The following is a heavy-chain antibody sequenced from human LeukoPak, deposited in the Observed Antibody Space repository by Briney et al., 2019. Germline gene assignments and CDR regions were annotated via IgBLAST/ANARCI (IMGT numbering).Heavy chain of an antibody. CDR3: ARENERYFDY. CDR2: IYYSGST. D-gene: IGHD1-1*01. V-gene: IGHV4-31*03. J-gene: IGHJ4*02. CDR1: GGSISSGGYY. Sequence: SETLSLTCTFSGGSISSGGYYWSWIRQHPGKGLEWIGYIYYSGSTYYNPSLKSRVTISVDTSKNQFSLKLSSVTAADTAVYYCARENERYFDYWGQGTLVTVSS.